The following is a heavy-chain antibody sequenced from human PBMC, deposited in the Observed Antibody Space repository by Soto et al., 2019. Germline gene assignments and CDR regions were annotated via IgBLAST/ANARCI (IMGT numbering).Heavy chain of an antibody. J-gene: IGHJ4*02. CDR2: IDWDDDK. CDR1: GFSLSTSGMC. D-gene: IGHD6-13*01. CDR3: ARMYSSSWYGYYFDY. Sequence: TLSLTLTCTFSGFSLSTSGMCVSWIRQPPGKALEWLARIDWDDDKYYSTSLKTRLTISKDTSKNQVVLTMTNMDPVDTATYYCARMYSSSWYGYYFDYWGQGTLVTVSS. V-gene: IGHV2-70*11.